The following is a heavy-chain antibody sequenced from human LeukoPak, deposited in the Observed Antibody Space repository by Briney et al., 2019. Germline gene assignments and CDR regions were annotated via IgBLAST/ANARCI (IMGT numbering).Heavy chain of an antibody. Sequence: GGSLRLSCAASGFTFSSYGMHWVRQAPGKGLEWVAVIWYDGSNKYYADSVKGRFTISRDNAKNSLYLQMNSLRAEDTAMYYCARGRYSGTTYYFDYWGQGTLVTVSS. CDR2: IWYDGSNK. CDR1: GFTFSSYG. V-gene: IGHV3-33*01. CDR3: ARGRYSGTTYYFDY. J-gene: IGHJ4*02. D-gene: IGHD5-12*01.